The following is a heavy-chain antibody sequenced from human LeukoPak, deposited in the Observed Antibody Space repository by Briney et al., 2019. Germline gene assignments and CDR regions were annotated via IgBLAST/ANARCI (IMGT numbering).Heavy chain of an antibody. Sequence: ASVKVSCKASGYTFTAHYVHWVRQAPGQGLEWMGWINPNSGDTSSAQKFQGRVTMTRDTSISTVYMELSSLRSDDTAVYYCARDYIDPGNYTPLGYWGQGTLVTVSS. J-gene: IGHJ4*02. D-gene: IGHD1-7*01. CDR3: ARDYIDPGNYTPLGY. V-gene: IGHV1-2*02. CDR2: INPNSGDT. CDR1: GYTFTAHY.